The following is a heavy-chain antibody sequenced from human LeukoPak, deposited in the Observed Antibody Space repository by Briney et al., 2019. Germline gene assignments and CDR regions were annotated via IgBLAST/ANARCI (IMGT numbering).Heavy chain of an antibody. CDR1: GGSISSYY. CDR3: ARGGSSSWYWAPHGY. J-gene: IGHJ4*02. V-gene: IGHV4-59*12. D-gene: IGHD6-13*01. Sequence: SETLSLTCTVSGGSISSYYWSWIRQPPGKGLEWIGYIYYSGSTNYNPSLKSRVTISVDTSKNQFSLKPSSVTAADTAVYYCARGGSSSWYWAPHGYWGQGTLVTVSS. CDR2: IYYSGST.